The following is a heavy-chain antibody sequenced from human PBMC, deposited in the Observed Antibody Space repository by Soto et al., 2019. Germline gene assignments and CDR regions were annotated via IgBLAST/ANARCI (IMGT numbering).Heavy chain of an antibody. CDR2: IKQDGSEK. Sequence: EVQLVESGGGLVQPGGSLRLSCAASGFTFSSYWMSWVRQAPGKGLEWVANIKQDGSEKYYVDSVKGRFTISRDNAKNPLYLQMNSLRAEDTAVYYCARLPSCNSSSFGLFDPCGQGTLVTVSS. CDR3: ARLPSCNSSSFGLFDP. J-gene: IGHJ5*02. V-gene: IGHV3-7*01. D-gene: IGHD6-6*01. CDR1: GFTFSSYW.